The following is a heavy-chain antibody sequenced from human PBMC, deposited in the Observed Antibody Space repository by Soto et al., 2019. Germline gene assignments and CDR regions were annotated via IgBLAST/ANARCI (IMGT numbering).Heavy chain of an antibody. CDR3: ATRITVFGLLIPPFDP. CDR1: GASLSSISYY. CDR2: INHTGGT. J-gene: IGHJ5*02. D-gene: IGHD3-3*01. Sequence: SETLSLTCTVSGASLSSISYYWNWIRQPPGKGLEWIGEINHTGGTHYNPSLKSRVTMSVDTSKNQFSLRLSSVTAADTAIYYCATRITVFGLLIPPFDPWGQGTQVTV. V-gene: IGHV4-39*07.